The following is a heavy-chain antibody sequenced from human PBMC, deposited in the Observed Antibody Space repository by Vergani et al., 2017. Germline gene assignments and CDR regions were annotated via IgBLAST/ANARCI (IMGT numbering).Heavy chain of an antibody. D-gene: IGHD6-13*01. Sequence: QVQLQESGPGLVKPSQTLSLTCTVSGGSISSGDYYWSWIRQPPGKGLEWIGYIYYSGSTYYNPSLKSRVTISVDTSKNQFSLQLSSVTAADTAVYYCARENQQQQPEFYFDYLGQGTLVTVSS. CDR2: IYYSGST. CDR3: ARENQQQQPEFYFDY. J-gene: IGHJ4*02. V-gene: IGHV4-30-4*01. CDR1: GGSISSGDYY.